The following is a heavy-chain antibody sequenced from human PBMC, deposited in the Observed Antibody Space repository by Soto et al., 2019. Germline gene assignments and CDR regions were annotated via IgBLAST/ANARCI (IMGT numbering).Heavy chain of an antibody. CDR1: GYTFTSYG. CDR3: ARAAVAGTYYYYGMDV. Sequence: QVQLVQSGAEVKKPGASVKVSCKASGYTFTSYGISWVRQAPGQGLEWMGWISAYNGNTNYAQKLQGRVTMTTDTATSTAYMELRSLRSDDTAVYYCARAAVAGTYYYYGMDVWGQGTTVTVSS. CDR2: ISAYNGNT. V-gene: IGHV1-18*01. D-gene: IGHD6-19*01. J-gene: IGHJ6*02.